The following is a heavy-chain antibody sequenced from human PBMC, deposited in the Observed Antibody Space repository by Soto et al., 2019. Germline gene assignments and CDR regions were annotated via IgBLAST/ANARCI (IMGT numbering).Heavy chain of an antibody. V-gene: IGHV3-11*06. Sequence: LSLTCTVAGGSISSYYWSWIRQPPGKGLEWISYISCSSYINYPDSVKGRFTISSDNAKNSLYLQMNSLSAEDTAVYYCALGYCSSTSCFHDYWGQGTLVTVSS. D-gene: IGHD2-2*01. CDR3: ALGYCSSTSCFHDY. J-gene: IGHJ4*02. CDR2: ISCSSYI. CDR1: GGSISSYY.